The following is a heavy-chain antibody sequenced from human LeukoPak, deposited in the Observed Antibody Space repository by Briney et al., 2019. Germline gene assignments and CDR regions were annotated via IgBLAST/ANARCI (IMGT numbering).Heavy chain of an antibody. CDR1: GGTFSSYA. D-gene: IGHD5-18*01. Sequence: GASVKVSCKASGGTFSSYAISWVRQAPGQGLEWMGGIIPIFGTANYAQKFQGRVTITADESTSTAYMELSSLRSEDTAVYYCARDTVVDTADTFDYWGQGTLVTVSS. J-gene: IGHJ4*02. CDR2: IIPIFGTA. V-gene: IGHV1-69*13. CDR3: ARDTVVDTADTFDY.